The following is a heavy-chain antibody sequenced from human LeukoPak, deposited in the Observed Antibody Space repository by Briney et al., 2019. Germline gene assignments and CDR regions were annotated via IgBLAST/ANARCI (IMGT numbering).Heavy chain of an antibody. V-gene: IGHV1-69*04. Sequence: SVKVSCKASGGTFSSYAISWVRQAPGQGLEWMGRIIPILGIANYAQKFQGRVTITADKSTSTAYMELSSLRSEDTAAYYCARPETYYYDSSGYYGPYYYGMDVWGQGTTVTVSS. D-gene: IGHD3-22*01. J-gene: IGHJ6*02. CDR3: ARPETYYYDSSGYYGPYYYGMDV. CDR1: GGTFSSYA. CDR2: IIPILGIA.